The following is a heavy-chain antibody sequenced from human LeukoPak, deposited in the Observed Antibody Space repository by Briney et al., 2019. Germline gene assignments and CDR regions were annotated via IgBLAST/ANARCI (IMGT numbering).Heavy chain of an antibody. D-gene: IGHD3-10*01. J-gene: IGHJ4*02. CDR2: ISSSGNVI. V-gene: IGHV3-48*03. CDR3: VPGSH. Sequence: GSLRLSCAASGFTFSSYEMNWVRQSPGRGLEWVSYISSSGNVIYYADSVEGRFTVSRDNAKNSLYLQMNSLRAEDAAVYYCVPGSHWGQGTLVTVSS. CDR1: GFTFSSYE.